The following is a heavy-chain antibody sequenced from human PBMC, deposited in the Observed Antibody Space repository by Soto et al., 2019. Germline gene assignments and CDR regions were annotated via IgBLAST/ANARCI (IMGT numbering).Heavy chain of an antibody. D-gene: IGHD3-3*01. CDR3: ARESYYDFWSGSNEPEETRGPKDAFDI. CDR1: GYTFTSYA. Sequence: GASVKVSCKASGYTFTSYAMHWVRQAPGQRLEWMGIINPSGGSTSYAQKFQGRVTMTRDTSTSTVYMELSSLRSEDTAVYYCARESYYDFWSGSNEPEETRGPKDAFDIWGQGTMVTVSS. J-gene: IGHJ3*02. CDR2: INPSGGST. V-gene: IGHV1-46*01.